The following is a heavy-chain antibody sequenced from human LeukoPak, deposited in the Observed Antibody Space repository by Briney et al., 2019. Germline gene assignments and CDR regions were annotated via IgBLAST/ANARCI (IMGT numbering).Heavy chain of an antibody. V-gene: IGHV3-72*01. Sequence: GGSLRLSCAVSGFTFSDHYMDWVRQAPGKGLEWVGRSRNRAESYTTDYAASVKGRFTISRDDSKSTLYLQMNSLETEDTAVYYCSRDATGDHWGQGTLVSVSS. CDR1: GFTFSDHY. CDR2: SRNRAESYTT. J-gene: IGHJ4*02. CDR3: SRDATGDH.